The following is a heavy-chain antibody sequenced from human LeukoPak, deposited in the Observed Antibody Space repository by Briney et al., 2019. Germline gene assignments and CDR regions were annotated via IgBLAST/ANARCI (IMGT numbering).Heavy chain of an antibody. V-gene: IGHV1-2*02. D-gene: IGHD3-22*01. CDR3: ARDRGYYDSSGYYEA. CDR1: GYTFTGYY. CDR2: INPNSGGT. J-gene: IGHJ4*02. Sequence: GASVKVSCKASGYTFTGYYMHWVRQAPGQGLEWMGWINPNSGGTNYAQKFQGRVTMTRDTSISTAYMELSRLRSDDTAVYYYARDRGYYDSSGYYEAWGQGTLVTVSS.